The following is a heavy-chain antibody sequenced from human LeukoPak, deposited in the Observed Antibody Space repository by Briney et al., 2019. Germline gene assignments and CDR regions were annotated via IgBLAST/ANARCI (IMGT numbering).Heavy chain of an antibody. Sequence: GGSLRLSCAASGFPFSSYGMHWVRQAPGKGLEWVAVISYDGSNKYYADSVKGRFTISRDNSKNTLYLQMNSLRAEDTAVYYCAKLAGSSWPGDYWGQGTLVTVSS. CDR3: AKLAGSSWPGDY. D-gene: IGHD6-13*01. J-gene: IGHJ4*02. CDR1: GFPFSSYG. V-gene: IGHV3-30*18. CDR2: ISYDGSNK.